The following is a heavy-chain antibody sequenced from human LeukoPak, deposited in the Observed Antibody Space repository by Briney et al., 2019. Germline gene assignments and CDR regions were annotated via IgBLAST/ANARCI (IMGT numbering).Heavy chain of an antibody. D-gene: IGHD3-22*01. V-gene: IGHV3-23*01. CDR1: GFTFSSYA. J-gene: IGHJ4*02. CDR2: IRGSGGST. Sequence: GGSLRLSCAASGFTFSSYAMSWVRQAPGKGLEWVSAIRGSGGSTYYADSVKGRFTISRDNSKNTLYLQMNSLRAEDTAVYYCAKDRRRDHYYDSSGSIPDYWGQGTLVTVSS. CDR3: AKDRRRDHYYDSSGSIPDY.